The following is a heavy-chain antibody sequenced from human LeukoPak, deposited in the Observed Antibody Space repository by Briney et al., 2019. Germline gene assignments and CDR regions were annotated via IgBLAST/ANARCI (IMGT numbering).Heavy chain of an antibody. CDR2: ISSSSSTI. CDR1: GFTFSSYS. Sequence: PGGSLTLSCAASGFTFSSYSMNWVRQPPGKGLEWVSSISSSSSTIYNADSVKGRFTISRDNAKNSLYLQMNSLRAEDTPVYFCARDETAYSSSWPNRFDPGGQGTLVTVSS. CDR3: ARDETAYSSSWPNRFDP. J-gene: IGHJ5*02. D-gene: IGHD6-13*01. V-gene: IGHV3-21*04.